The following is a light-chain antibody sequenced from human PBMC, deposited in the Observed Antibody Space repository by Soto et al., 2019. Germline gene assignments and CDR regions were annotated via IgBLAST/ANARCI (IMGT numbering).Light chain of an antibody. CDR1: QRLSSN. V-gene: IGKV3-15*01. CDR2: GAS. J-gene: IGKJ1*01. CDR3: QQYINWPRT. Sequence: EIVLTQSPVTLSVSPGERVTLSCRASQRLSSNLAWYQQRPGQAPRLLIYGASIRATDIPARFIGSGSGTEFTLTISSLQPEDFAVYYCQQYINWPRTFGQGTKVDIK.